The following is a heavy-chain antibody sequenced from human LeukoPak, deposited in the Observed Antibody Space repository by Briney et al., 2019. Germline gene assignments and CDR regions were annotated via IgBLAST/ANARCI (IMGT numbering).Heavy chain of an antibody. V-gene: IGHV4-30-4*01. CDR2: IYNSGST. CDR3: ARDRYSYGHFDY. CDR1: GGSISSGDYY. J-gene: IGHJ4*02. D-gene: IGHD5-18*01. Sequence: SETLSLTCTVSGGSISSGDYYWSWIRQPPGKGLEWIGYIYNSGSTYYNPSLKSRVTISVDTSKNQFSLKLSSMTAADMAVYYCARDRYSYGHFDYWGQGTLVTVSS.